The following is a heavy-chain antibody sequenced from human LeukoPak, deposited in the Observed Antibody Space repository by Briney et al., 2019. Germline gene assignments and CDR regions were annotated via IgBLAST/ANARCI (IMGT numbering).Heavy chain of an antibody. Sequence: SQTLSLTCTVSGGSISSGGYYWSWIRQHPGTGLEWIGYIYYSGSTYYNPSLKSRVTISVDTSKNQFSLKLSSVTAADTAVYYCARAHPAAPYYFDYWGQGTLVTVSS. V-gene: IGHV4-31*03. CDR1: GGSISSGGYY. CDR3: ARAHPAAPYYFDY. J-gene: IGHJ4*02. CDR2: IYYSGST. D-gene: IGHD2-2*01.